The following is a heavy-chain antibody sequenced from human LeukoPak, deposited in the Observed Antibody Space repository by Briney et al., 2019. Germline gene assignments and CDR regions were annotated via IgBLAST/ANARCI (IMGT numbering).Heavy chain of an antibody. J-gene: IGHJ4*02. V-gene: IGHV3-48*01. CDR2: ISSSSRTI. Sequence: GGSLRLSCGASGFTCSSYSMNWVRRAPGKGLEWVSYISSSSRTIYYADSVKGRFTISRDNSKNTLYLQMNSLRAEDTAVSYTVVPKGGYWGQGTLVTVSS. CDR1: GFTCSSYS. D-gene: IGHD2-15*01. CDR3: VVPKGGY.